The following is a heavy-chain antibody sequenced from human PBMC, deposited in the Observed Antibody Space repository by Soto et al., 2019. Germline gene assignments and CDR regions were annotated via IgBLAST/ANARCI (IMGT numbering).Heavy chain of an antibody. D-gene: IGHD3-16*01. Sequence: ESGGGLVQPGGSLRLSCAASGFTFSSYAMSWVRQAPGKGLEWVSGISGSGGSTSYADSVKGRFTISRDNSKNTLYLQMNSLRAEDTAVYYCAKSRANSDLRYGFDYWGQGTLVTVSS. J-gene: IGHJ4*02. CDR2: ISGSGGST. CDR3: AKSRANSDLRYGFDY. V-gene: IGHV3-23*01. CDR1: GFTFSSYA.